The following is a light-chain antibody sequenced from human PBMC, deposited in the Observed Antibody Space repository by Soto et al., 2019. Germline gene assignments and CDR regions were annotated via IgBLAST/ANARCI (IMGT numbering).Light chain of an antibody. V-gene: IGKV3-15*01. Sequence: MSQSPAAMAVSPGESVPISCRASQSVSSNYAGYQHKPRQAPRLLITGGSARTTGCPARWCGSGACTEVTLTTISRQSADFAVVYCHQYNSWSGTFGQGTKVDIK. CDR3: HQYNSWSGT. CDR1: QSVSSN. J-gene: IGKJ1*01. CDR2: GGS.